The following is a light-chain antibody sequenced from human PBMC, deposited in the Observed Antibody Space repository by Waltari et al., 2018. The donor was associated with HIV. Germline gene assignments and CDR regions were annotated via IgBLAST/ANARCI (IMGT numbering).Light chain of an antibody. CDR2: KDS. Sequence: SYELTQPPSVSVSPGQTARITCSGDALPKQYAYWYQQKPGQDPVLVIYKDSERPSGIPERFSGSSSGTTVTLTISGVQAEDEADYYCQSADSSGTYPEVFGGGTKLTVL. CDR1: ALPKQY. CDR3: QSADSSGTYPEV. J-gene: IGLJ2*01. V-gene: IGLV3-25*03.